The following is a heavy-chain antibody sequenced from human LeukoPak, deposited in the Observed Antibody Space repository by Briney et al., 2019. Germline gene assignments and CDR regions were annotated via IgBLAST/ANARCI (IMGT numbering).Heavy chain of an antibody. CDR1: GYSISSGYY. Sequence: SETLSLTCAVSGYSISSGYYWGWIRQPPGKGLEWIGSIYHSGSTYYNPSLKSRVTISVDTSKNQFSLKLSSVTAADTAVYHCARGGHTAVDYWGQGTLVTVSS. V-gene: IGHV4-38-2*01. D-gene: IGHD5-18*01. CDR3: ARGGHTAVDY. J-gene: IGHJ4*02. CDR2: IYHSGST.